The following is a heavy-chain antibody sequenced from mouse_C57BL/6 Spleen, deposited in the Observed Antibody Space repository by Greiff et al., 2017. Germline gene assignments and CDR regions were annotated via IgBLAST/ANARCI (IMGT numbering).Heavy chain of an antibody. CDR3: ARVVGGYAYFDY. J-gene: IGHJ2*01. Sequence: EVKLVESGPELVKPGASVKISCKASGYSFTDYNMNWVKQSHGKSLEWIGVINPNYGTTSYNQKFKGKATLTVDQSSSTAYMQLNSLTSEDSAVYYCARVVGGYAYFDYWGQGTTLTVSS. CDR2: INPNYGTT. CDR1: GYSFTDYN. V-gene: IGHV1-39*01. D-gene: IGHD1-1*02.